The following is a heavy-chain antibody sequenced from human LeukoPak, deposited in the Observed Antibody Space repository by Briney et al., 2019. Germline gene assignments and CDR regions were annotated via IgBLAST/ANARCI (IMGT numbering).Heavy chain of an antibody. Sequence: ASVKVSCKASGYTFTSYYMHWGRQAPGQGLEWMGIINPSGGSTSYAQKFQGRVTMTRDTSTSTVYMELSSLRSEDTAVYYCARAPVAATEYYYYYYMDVWGKGTTVTVSS. J-gene: IGHJ6*03. CDR3: ARAPVAATEYYYYYYMDV. CDR1: GYTFTSYY. CDR2: INPSGGST. D-gene: IGHD2-15*01. V-gene: IGHV1-46*01.